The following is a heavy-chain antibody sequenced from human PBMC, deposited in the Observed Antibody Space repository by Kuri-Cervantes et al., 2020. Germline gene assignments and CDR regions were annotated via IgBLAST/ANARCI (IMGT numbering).Heavy chain of an antibody. J-gene: IGHJ4*02. D-gene: IGHD1-7*01. CDR1: GFTFSSYS. CDR2: ISSSSSTI. V-gene: IGHV3-48*01. CDR3: AKMDGYPELHFDS. Sequence: ETLSLTCAASGFTFSSYSMNWVRQAPGKGLEWVSYISSSSSTIYYADSVKGRFTISRDNAKNSLYLQMNSLKVEDTAVYYCAKMDGYPELHFDSWGQGTLVTVSS.